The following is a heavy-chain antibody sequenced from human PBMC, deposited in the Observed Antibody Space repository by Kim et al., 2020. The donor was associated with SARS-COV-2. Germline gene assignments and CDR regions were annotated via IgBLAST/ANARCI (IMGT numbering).Heavy chain of an antibody. CDR1: GFSFNNYG. CDR2: ISNEGSKK. CDR3: AKQGYIFVPNTYYGRDL. Sequence: GGSLRLSCAATGFSFNNYGMHWVRQAPGKGLEWVAFISNEGSKKQYPDSLKGRFTVSRDYSKNTLYLQMNSLTAEDTAVYYCAKQGYIFVPNTYYGRDLWRRRTTLTVSS. J-gene: IGHJ6*02. V-gene: IGHV3-30*18. D-gene: IGHD5-12*01.